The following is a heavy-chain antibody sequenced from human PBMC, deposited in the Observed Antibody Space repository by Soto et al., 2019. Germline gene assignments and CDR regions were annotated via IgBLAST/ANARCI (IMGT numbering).Heavy chain of an antibody. D-gene: IGHD2-2*02. V-gene: IGHV3-66*01. J-gene: IGHJ4*02. CDR2: IYSGGST. CDR3: ARSCSLVPPSTGCYRRVDY. CDR1: GFTVSSNY. Sequence: EVQLVESGGGLVQPGGSLRLSCAASGFTVSSNYMSWVRQAPGQGLEWVSVIYSGGSTYYADSVKGRFTISRDNSKNTLYLQMNSLISEDTAVYYCARSCSLVPPSTGCYRRVDYWGQGTLVTVAS.